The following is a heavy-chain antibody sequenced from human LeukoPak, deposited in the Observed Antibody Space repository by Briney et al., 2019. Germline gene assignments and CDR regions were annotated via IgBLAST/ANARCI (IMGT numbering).Heavy chain of an antibody. CDR1: GGTFSSYA. J-gene: IGHJ4*02. CDR2: IIPILGIA. Sequence: SVKVSCKASGGTFSSYAISWVRQAPGQGLEWMGRIIPILGIANYAQKFQGRVTITADKSTSTAYMELSSLRSEDTAVYYCARDGVATIERSFTDYWGQGTLVTVSS. V-gene: IGHV1-69*04. CDR3: ARDGVATIERSFTDY. D-gene: IGHD5-12*01.